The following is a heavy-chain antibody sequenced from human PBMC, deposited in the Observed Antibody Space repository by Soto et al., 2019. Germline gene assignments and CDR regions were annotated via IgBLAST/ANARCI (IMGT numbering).Heavy chain of an antibody. CDR3: ARTGGSGWSYYYYGMDV. Sequence: SETLSLTCTVSGGSISSSSYYWGWIRQPPGKGLEWIGSIYYSGSTYYNPSLKSRVTISVDTSKNQFSLKLSSVTAADTAVYYCARTGGSGWSYYYYGMDVWGQGTTVTVSS. CDR2: IYYSGST. CDR1: GGSISSSSYY. V-gene: IGHV4-39*01. J-gene: IGHJ6*02. D-gene: IGHD6-19*01.